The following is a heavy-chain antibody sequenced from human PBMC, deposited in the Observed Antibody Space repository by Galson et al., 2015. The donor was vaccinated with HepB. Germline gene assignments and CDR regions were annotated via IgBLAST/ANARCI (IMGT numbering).Heavy chain of an antibody. V-gene: IGHV4-4*07. CDR2: IYTSGST. CDR1: GGSISSYY. J-gene: IGHJ3*02. Sequence: SETLSLTCTVSGGSISSYYWSWIRQPAGKGLEWIGRIYTSGSTNYNPSLKSRVTMSVDTSKNQFSLKLSSVTAADTAVYYCAREADIVVVPAVDTAMVTGAFDIWGQGTMVTVSS. CDR3: AREADIVVVPAVDTAMVTGAFDI. D-gene: IGHD2-2*01.